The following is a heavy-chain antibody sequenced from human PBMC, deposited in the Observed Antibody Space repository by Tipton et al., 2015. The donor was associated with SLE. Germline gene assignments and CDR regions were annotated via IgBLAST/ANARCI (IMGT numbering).Heavy chain of an antibody. CDR3: AREEVTGTHFDY. CDR1: GGSISSSSYY. J-gene: IGHJ4*02. V-gene: IGHV4-39*07. D-gene: IGHD1-20*01. Sequence: TLSLTCTVSGGSISSSSYYWGWIRQPPGKGLEWIGEINHSGSTNYNPSLKSRVTISVDTSKNQFSLKLSSVTAADTAVYYCAREEVTGTHFDYWGQGTLVTVSS. CDR2: INHSGST.